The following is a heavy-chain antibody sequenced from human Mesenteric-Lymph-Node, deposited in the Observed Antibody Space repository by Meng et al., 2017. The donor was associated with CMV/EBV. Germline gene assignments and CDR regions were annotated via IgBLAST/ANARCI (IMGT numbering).Heavy chain of an antibody. Sequence: ASVKVSCKASGYTFRTYAISWVRQAPGQGLEWMGWISVYDGNTNYAEKFLGRVTMTTDTSTNTAYLELRRLMSDDTAVYYCARGQEGSGSYLAYWGQGTLVTVSS. CDR1: GYTFRTYA. V-gene: IGHV1-18*01. J-gene: IGHJ4*02. CDR2: ISVYDGNT. D-gene: IGHD3-10*01. CDR3: ARGQEGSGSYLAY.